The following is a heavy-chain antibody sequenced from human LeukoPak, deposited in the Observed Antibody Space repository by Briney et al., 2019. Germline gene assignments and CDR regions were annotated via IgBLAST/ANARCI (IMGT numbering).Heavy chain of an antibody. CDR2: IGDSGDST. V-gene: IGHV3-23*01. CDR1: GFTFSSYA. J-gene: IGHJ4*02. CDR3: AKTRIPSPSGLLWWLDY. D-gene: IGHD2-21*01. Sequence: GGSLRLSCAASGFTFSSYAMSWVRQAPGKGLEWVSAIGDSGDSTYYADSVKGRFTISRDNSKSTLYLQMNSLRAEDTALYYCAKTRIPSPSGLLWWLDYWGQGTLVTVSS.